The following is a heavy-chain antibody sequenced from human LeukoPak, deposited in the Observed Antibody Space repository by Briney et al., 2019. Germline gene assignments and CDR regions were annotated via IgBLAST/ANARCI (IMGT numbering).Heavy chain of an antibody. D-gene: IGHD6-13*01. CDR2: INPSGGST. CDR3: AREPGIAGRYYFDY. J-gene: IGHJ4*02. V-gene: IGHV1-46*01. CDR1: GYTFTSYY. Sequence: GASVKVSCKASGYTFTSYYMHWVRQAPGQELEWMGIINPSGGSTSYAEKFQGRVTMTRDMSTSTVHMELSSLRSEDTAVYYCAREPGIAGRYYFDYWGQGTLVTVSS.